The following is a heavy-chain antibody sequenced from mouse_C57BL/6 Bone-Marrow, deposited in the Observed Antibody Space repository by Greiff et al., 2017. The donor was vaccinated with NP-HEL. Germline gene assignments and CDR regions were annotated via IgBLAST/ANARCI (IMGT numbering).Heavy chain of an antibody. Sequence: VQLQQPGAELVKPGASVKLSCKASGYTFTSYWMQWVKQRPGQGLEWIGAIDPSDSYTNYNQKFKGKATLTVDTSSSTAYMQLSSLTSEDSAVYYCATLVLRFPFDYWGQGTTLTVSS. J-gene: IGHJ2*01. CDR3: ATLVLRFPFDY. CDR1: GYTFTSYW. D-gene: IGHD1-1*01. CDR2: IDPSDSYT. V-gene: IGHV1-50*01.